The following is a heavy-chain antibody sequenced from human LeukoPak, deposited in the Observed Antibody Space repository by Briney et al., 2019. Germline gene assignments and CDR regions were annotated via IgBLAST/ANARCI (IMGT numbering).Heavy chain of an antibody. Sequence: GGSLRLSCAASGLTFSNFAMSWVRQAPGKGLEWVSTISGGGAYTYYADSVKGRFTISRDNSKNTLDLQMKSLRAEDTAVYYCAKELYYYDSSGYYYAANNDAFDIWGQGTMVTVSS. CDR3: AKELYYYDSSGYYYAANNDAFDI. J-gene: IGHJ3*02. D-gene: IGHD3-22*01. CDR2: ISGGGAYT. V-gene: IGHV3-23*01. CDR1: GLTFSNFA.